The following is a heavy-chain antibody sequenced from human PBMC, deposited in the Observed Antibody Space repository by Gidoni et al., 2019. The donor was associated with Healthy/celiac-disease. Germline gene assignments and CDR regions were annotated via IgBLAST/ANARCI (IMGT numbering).Heavy chain of an antibody. CDR3: AKDLRGYCSSTSCYAYGMDV. D-gene: IGHD2-2*01. CDR1: GFTFSSYA. Sequence: EVQLLESGGGLVQTGGSLRLSCAASGFTFSSYAMIWVRQAPGKGLEWVSAISGSGGSTYYADSVKGRFTISRDNSKNTLYLQMNSLRAEDTAVYYCAKDLRGYCSSTSCYAYGMDVWGQGTTVTVSS. CDR2: ISGSGGST. V-gene: IGHV3-23*01. J-gene: IGHJ6*02.